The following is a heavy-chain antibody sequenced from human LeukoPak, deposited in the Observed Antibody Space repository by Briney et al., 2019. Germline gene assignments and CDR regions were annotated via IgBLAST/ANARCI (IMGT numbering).Heavy chain of an antibody. CDR3: SKAPYIRGYYFDF. CDR1: GFTFTNYG. V-gene: IGHV3-30*18. D-gene: IGHD3-22*01. Sequence: GRSLTLSCAASGFTFTNYGMHWVRQAPGKGLEWVAVISHDGTITHYGDSLKGRFTISRDNSKNTVSLQVNALSPGDTAVYFCSKAPYIRGYYFDFWRQGIRVSVFS. CDR2: ISHDGTIT. J-gene: IGHJ4*02.